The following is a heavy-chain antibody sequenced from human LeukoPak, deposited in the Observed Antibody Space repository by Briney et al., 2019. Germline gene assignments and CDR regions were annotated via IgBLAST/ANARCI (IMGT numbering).Heavy chain of an antibody. CDR1: GGSISSGGYY. J-gene: IGHJ6*04. V-gene: IGHV4-31*03. CDR2: IYYSGST. CDR3: ASQADPLPIVVDV. D-gene: IGHD3-22*01. Sequence: PSETLSLTCTVSGGSISSGGYYWSWIRQHPGKGLEWIGYIYYSGSTYYNPSLKSRVTISVDTSKNQFSLKLSSVTAADTAVYYCASQADPLPIVVDVWGKGTTVTVSS.